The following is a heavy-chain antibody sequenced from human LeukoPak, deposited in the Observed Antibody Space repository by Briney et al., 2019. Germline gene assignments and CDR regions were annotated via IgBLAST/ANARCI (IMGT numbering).Heavy chain of an antibody. D-gene: IGHD3-10*01. J-gene: IGHJ4*02. CDR1: GFTFSNYA. CDR2: ISGTSRTI. Sequence: GGSLRLSCAASGFTFSNYAMRWVRQAPGKGLQWLSYISGTSRTIYYADSVKGRFAISRDNARNSLYLQMSSLRVEDTAVYYCAKDGWLESGRTPFYFDSWGQGTLVTVSS. CDR3: AKDGWLESGRTPFYFDS. V-gene: IGHV3-48*01.